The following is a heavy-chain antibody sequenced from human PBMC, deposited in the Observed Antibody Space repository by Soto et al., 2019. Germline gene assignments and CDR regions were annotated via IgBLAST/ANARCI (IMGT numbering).Heavy chain of an antibody. Sequence: QLQLQESGPGLVKPSETLSLTCTVSGGSISSSTYYWGWIRQPPGEGLEWIGSIYYSGSTYYNSYLKSRVTISVDTSKNQFSLNLSSVTAADTAVYYCARRTGTNYYYYYYGMDVWGQGTTVTVSS. J-gene: IGHJ6*02. CDR3: ARRTGTNYYYYYYGMDV. D-gene: IGHD1-7*01. CDR1: GGSISSSTYY. V-gene: IGHV4-39*01. CDR2: IYYSGST.